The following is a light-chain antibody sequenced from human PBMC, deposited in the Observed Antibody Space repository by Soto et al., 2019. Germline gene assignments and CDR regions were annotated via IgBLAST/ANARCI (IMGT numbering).Light chain of an antibody. J-gene: IGLJ2*01. Sequence: QSVLTQPASVSGSPGQSITISCTGTSSDVGSYNLVSWYQQHPGKAPKLIIYDNGKRPSGIPDRFSGSQSGTSATLGITGLQTGDEADYYCGTWDNSLSAVFGGGTKLTVL. V-gene: IGLV1-51*01. CDR1: SSDVGSYNL. CDR2: DNG. CDR3: GTWDNSLSAV.